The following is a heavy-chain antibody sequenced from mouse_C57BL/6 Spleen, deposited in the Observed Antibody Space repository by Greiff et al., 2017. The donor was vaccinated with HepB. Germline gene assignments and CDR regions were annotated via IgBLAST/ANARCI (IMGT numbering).Heavy chain of an antibody. D-gene: IGHD2-1*01. CDR1: GYTFTSYW. CDR2: IHPNSGST. V-gene: IGHV1-64*01. Sequence: QVQLQQPGAELVKPGASVKLSCKASGYTFTSYWMHWVKQRPGQGLEWIGMIHPNSGSTNYNEKFKSKATLTVDKSSSTAYMQLSSLTSEDSAVYYCARCDGNYEFDYWGQGTTLTVSA. J-gene: IGHJ2*01. CDR3: ARCDGNYEFDY.